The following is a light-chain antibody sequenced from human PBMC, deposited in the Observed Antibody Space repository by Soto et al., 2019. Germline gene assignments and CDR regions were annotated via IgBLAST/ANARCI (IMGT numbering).Light chain of an antibody. CDR2: KAS. J-gene: IGKJ5*01. CDR3: QHYNSYSEA. V-gene: IGKV1-5*03. Sequence: DIHMTQSPSPLSGSVGDRVTITCRASQTISSWLAWYQQKPGKAPKLLIYKASTLKSGVPSRFSGSGSGTEFTLTISSLQPDDFATYYCQHYNSYSEAFGQGTRLEIK. CDR1: QTISSW.